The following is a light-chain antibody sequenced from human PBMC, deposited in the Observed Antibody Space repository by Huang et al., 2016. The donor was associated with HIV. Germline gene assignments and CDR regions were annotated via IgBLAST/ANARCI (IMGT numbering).Light chain of an antibody. CDR1: QSLLHSFGYYY. V-gene: IGKV2-28*01. CDR3: MQALQSPFT. J-gene: IGKJ3*01. CDR2: LGS. Sequence: IVLTQSPLSLPVTPGEPVSISCSSSQSLLHSFGYYYLHWYVQKRGQSPQLLISLGSVRASGVPDRIRASGSGTDFTLKITNVEAEDVGIYYCMQALQSPFTFGPGTKVDI.